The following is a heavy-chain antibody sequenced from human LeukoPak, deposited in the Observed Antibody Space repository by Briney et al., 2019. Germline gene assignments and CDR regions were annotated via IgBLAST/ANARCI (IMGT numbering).Heavy chain of an antibody. Sequence: GESLKTSCKGSGYSFTSYWIGWVRQMPGKGLEWTGIIYPGDSDTRYSPSFQGQVTISADKSISTAYLQWSSLKASDTAMYYCARRGYCSSTSCYPFDYWGQGTLVTVSS. J-gene: IGHJ4*02. CDR2: IYPGDSDT. V-gene: IGHV5-51*01. D-gene: IGHD2-2*01. CDR1: GYSFTSYW. CDR3: ARRGYCSSTSCYPFDY.